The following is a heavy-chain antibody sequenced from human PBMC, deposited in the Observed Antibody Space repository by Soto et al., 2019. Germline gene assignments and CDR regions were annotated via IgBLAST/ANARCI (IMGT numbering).Heavy chain of an antibody. D-gene: IGHD3-9*01. J-gene: IGHJ4*02. Sequence: GSLRLSCAASGFTFSNAWMSWVRQAPGKGLEWVGRIKSKDDGATTDYAAPVKGRFSLSRDDPKNMVYLQMNSLKTEDTAVYYCTTERAYYKDYDILTGYPHYFDSWGQGTLVTVSS. CDR3: TTERAYYKDYDILTGYPHYFDS. CDR2: IKSKDDGATT. V-gene: IGHV3-15*01. CDR1: GFTFSNAW.